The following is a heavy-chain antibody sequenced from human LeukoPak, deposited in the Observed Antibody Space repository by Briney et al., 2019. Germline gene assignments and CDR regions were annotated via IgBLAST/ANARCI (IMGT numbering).Heavy chain of an antibody. CDR3: ARGRTMVIIGGVVKYYGMDV. Sequence: PGGSLRLSCAASGFPFTAYSMSWVRQPPGKGLEWIGEIEHSGSTNYDPSLGGRVTISLDTSKRQLSLNLTSVTAADTAIYYCARGRTMVIIGGVVKYYGMDVWGQGTTVSVSS. V-gene: IGHV4-34*01. D-gene: IGHD4-23*01. CDR1: GFPFTAYS. J-gene: IGHJ6*02. CDR2: IEHSGST.